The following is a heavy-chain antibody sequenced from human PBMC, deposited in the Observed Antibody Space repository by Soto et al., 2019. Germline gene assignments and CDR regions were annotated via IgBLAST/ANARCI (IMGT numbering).Heavy chain of an antibody. J-gene: IGHJ6*04. V-gene: IGHV3-66*01. Sequence: GGSLRLSCAASGFTVSSKYMTWVRQAPGKGLEWVSLIQSGGTTYYADSVKGRFTISRDTSENTLHLQMDSLRGEDSAVYYCASDDVLCDCGRCYRIPLDVWVRRTTVTVSA. CDR3: ASDDVLCDCGRCYRIPLDV. D-gene: IGHD2-15*01. CDR1: GFTVSSKY. CDR2: IQSGGTT.